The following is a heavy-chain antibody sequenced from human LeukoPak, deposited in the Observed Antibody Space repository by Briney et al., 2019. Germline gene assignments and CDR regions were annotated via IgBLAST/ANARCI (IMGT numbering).Heavy chain of an antibody. D-gene: IGHD5-18*01. Sequence: GGSLRLSCAASEFTLSNYWMSWVRQAPGKGLEWVANIKKDGSEKYYVDSVKGRFTISRDNAKTSLYLQMNSLRAEDTAVYYCARDLSGVTGYTYGRGIDYWGQGTLVTVSS. CDR3: ARDLSGVTGYTYGRGIDY. V-gene: IGHV3-7*01. CDR2: IKKDGSEK. CDR1: EFTLSNYW. J-gene: IGHJ4*02.